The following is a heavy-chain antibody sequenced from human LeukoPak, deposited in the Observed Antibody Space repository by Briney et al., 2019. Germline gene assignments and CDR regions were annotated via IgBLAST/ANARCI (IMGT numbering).Heavy chain of an antibody. J-gene: IGHJ5*02. CDR3: AMDSSGWYGWFDP. Sequence: GGSLRLSCAASGFTVSSNYMSWVRQAPGKGLEWVSVIYSGGSTYYADSAKGRFTISRDNSKNTLYLQMNSLRAEDTAVYYCAMDSSGWYGWFDPWGQGTLVTVSS. CDR2: IYSGGST. D-gene: IGHD6-19*01. V-gene: IGHV3-66*02. CDR1: GFTVSSNY.